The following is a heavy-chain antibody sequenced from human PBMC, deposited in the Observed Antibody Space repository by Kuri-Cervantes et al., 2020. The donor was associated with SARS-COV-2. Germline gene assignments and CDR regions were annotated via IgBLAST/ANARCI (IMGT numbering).Heavy chain of an antibody. CDR3: ASAFGDH. D-gene: IGHD3-16*01. Sequence: ESLKISCAVYGGSFSGYYWSWIRQPPGKGLEWIGEINHSGSTNYNPSLKSRVTISVDTSKNHFSLKLTSVTAADTAVYYCASAFGDHWGLGTLVTVSS. CDR2: INHSGST. CDR1: GGSFSGYY. J-gene: IGHJ4*02. V-gene: IGHV4-34*01.